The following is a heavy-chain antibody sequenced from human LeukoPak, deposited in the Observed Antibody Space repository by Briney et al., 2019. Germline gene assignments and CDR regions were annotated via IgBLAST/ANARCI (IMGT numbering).Heavy chain of an antibody. Sequence: MSSETLSLTCTVSGYSISSGYYWGWIRQPPGKGLEWIGSIYHSGSTYYNPSLKSRVTISVDTSKNQFSLKLSSVTAADTAVYYCAREYSYSSSSEGVPPVNWFDPWGQGTLVTVSS. CDR1: GYSISSGYY. CDR3: AREYSYSSSSEGVPPVNWFDP. V-gene: IGHV4-38-2*02. D-gene: IGHD6-6*01. J-gene: IGHJ5*02. CDR2: IYHSGST.